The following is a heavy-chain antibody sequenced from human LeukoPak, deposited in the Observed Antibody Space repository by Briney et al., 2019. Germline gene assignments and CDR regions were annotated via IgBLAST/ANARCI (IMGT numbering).Heavy chain of an antibody. Sequence: SETLSLTCAVYGGSFSGYYWSWIRQHPGKGLEWIGYIYYSGSTYYNPSLKSRVTISVDTSKNQFSLKLSSVTAADTAVYYCARDQNYGGTDYWGQGTLVTVSS. CDR2: IYYSGST. J-gene: IGHJ4*02. CDR1: GGSFSGYY. D-gene: IGHD4-23*01. CDR3: ARDQNYGGTDY. V-gene: IGHV4-31*11.